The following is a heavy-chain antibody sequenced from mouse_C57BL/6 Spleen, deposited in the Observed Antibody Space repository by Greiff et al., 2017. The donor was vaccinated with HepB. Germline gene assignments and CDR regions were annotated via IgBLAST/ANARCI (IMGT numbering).Heavy chain of an antibody. D-gene: IGHD2-3*01. CDR1: GYTFTSYW. Sequence: VQLQQSGAELVKPGASVKVSCKASGYTFTSYWMHWVKQRPGQGLEWIGRIHPSDSDTNYNQKFKGKATLTVEKSSSTAYRQRSSLTSEDSAVYYCAMGDGYYGYFDYWGQGTTLTVSS. J-gene: IGHJ2*01. CDR3: AMGDGYYGYFDY. V-gene: IGHV1-74*01. CDR2: IHPSDSDT.